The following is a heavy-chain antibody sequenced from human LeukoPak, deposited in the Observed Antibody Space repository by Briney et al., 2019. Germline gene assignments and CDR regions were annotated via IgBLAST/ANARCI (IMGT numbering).Heavy chain of an antibody. J-gene: IGHJ3*02. CDR2: IYYSGST. Sequence: SETLSLTCAVYGGSFSGYYWSWIRQHPGKGLEWIGYIYYSGSTYYNPSLKSRVTISVDTSKNQFSLKLSSVTAADTAVYYCARDHRSSDYVWGSYRARRNDAFDIWGQGTMVTVSS. CDR1: GGSFSGYY. CDR3: ARDHRSSDYVWGSYRARRNDAFDI. D-gene: IGHD3-16*02. V-gene: IGHV4-31*11.